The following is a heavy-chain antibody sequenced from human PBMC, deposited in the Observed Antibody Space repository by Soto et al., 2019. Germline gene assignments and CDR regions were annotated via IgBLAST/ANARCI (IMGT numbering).Heavy chain of an antibody. V-gene: IGHV1-2*04. CDR1: GYTFTGYY. CDR2: INPNSGGT. CDR3: AREHDSSGYYPDYYGMDV. Sequence: ASVKVSCKASGYTFTGYYMHWVRQAPGQGLEWMGWINPNSGGTNYAQKFQGWVTMTRDTSISTAYMELSRLRSDDTAVYYCAREHDSSGYYPDYYGMDVWGQGTRFTVSS. J-gene: IGHJ6*02. D-gene: IGHD3-22*01.